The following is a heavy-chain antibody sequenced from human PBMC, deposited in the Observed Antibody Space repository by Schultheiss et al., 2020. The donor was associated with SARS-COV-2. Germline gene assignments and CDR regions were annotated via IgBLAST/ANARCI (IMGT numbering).Heavy chain of an antibody. CDR1: GFTFSSYG. D-gene: IGHD3-16*01. Sequence: GESLKISCAASGFTFSSYGMHWVRQAPGKGLEWVAVIWYDGSNKYYADSVKGRFTISRDNSKNTLYLQMSSLRAEDTAVYYCAKEGVRWSIDSWGRGTLVTVSS. CDR2: IWYDGSNK. V-gene: IGHV3-30*02. CDR3: AKEGVRWSIDS. J-gene: IGHJ4*02.